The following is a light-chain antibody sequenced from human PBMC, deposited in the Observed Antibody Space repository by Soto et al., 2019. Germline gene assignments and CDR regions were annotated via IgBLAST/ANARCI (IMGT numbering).Light chain of an antibody. CDR2: DAS. CDR3: QQRSNWPLT. V-gene: IGKV1-13*02. J-gene: IGKJ4*01. Sequence: AIQLTQSPSSLSASVGDRVTITCRASQATRSALAWYQQKPGKPPKLLIYDASGLQSGAPSRFSGSGSGTDFTLTISSLQPEDIATYYCQQRSNWPLTFGGGTKVEIK. CDR1: QATRSA.